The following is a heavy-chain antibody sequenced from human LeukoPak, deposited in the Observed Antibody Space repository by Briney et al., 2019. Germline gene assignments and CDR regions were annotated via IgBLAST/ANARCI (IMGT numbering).Heavy chain of an antibody. J-gene: IGHJ4*02. CDR1: GDSISSGNY. Sequence: SETLSLTCTVSGDSISSGNYWSWIRQPPGKGLEWIGEINHSGSTNYNPSLKSRVTISVDTSKNQFSLKLSSVTAADTAVYYCARGPQDWGQGTLVTVSS. CDR3: ARGPQD. CDR2: INHSGST. V-gene: IGHV4-34*01.